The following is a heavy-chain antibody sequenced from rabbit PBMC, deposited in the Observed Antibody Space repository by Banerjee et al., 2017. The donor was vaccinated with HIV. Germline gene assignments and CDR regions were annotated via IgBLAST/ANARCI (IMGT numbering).Heavy chain of an antibody. CDR3: ARKFAGSRDL. CDR1: GIDFSSSFW. Sequence: QEQLVESGGGLVTLGGSLKLTCKASGIDFSSSFWISWVRQTPGKGLEWIGCIYPTYGATDYASWVNGRFTISLDNAQNTVFLQMTSLTAADTATYFCARKFAGSRDLWGPGTLVTVS. CDR2: IYPTYGAT. V-gene: IGHV1S43*01. J-gene: IGHJ4*01. D-gene: IGHD4-2*01.